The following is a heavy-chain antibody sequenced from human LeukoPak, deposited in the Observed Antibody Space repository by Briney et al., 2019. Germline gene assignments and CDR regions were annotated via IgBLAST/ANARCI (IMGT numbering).Heavy chain of an antibody. CDR2: IRWNGDNN. CDR1: QFTFSCYG. V-gene: IGHV3-30*02. CDR3: TKDRYNGSEY. D-gene: IGHD5-12*01. J-gene: IGHJ4*02. Sequence: HAGGSLRLSCAASQFTFSCYGMHWGRQAPGRGLEREEFIRWNGDNNNYGDSVKGRFTISRDNSKNTLYLQMNSLRVEDTGVYYCTKDRYNGSEYWGQGTRVTVSS.